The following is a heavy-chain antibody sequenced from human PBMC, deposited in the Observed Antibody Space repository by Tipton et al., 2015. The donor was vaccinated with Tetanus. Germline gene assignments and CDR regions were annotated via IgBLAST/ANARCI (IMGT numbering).Heavy chain of an antibody. J-gene: IGHJ6*02. Sequence: SLRLSCAASGFNFSTFCMHWVRQAPGKGLEWLAVIRNDGSETYDADSVKGRFTISRDNSKNSLYLHMNSLKDGDTGLYYCARAHCGGCYHPTQCCSCGMDVCGRGTAVAVS. D-gene: IGHD2-21*02. V-gene: IGHV3-33*01. CDR2: IRNDGSET. CDR1: GFNFSTFC. CDR3: ARAHCGGCYHPTQCCSCGMDV.